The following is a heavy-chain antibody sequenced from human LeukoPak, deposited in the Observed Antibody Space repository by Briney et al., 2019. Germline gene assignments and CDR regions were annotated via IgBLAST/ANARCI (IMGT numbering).Heavy chain of an antibody. CDR3: ARALTGETVPALSGGVDY. V-gene: IGHV1-18*01. CDR1: GYTFTSYG. J-gene: IGHJ4*02. D-gene: IGHD2-2*01. CDR2: ISAYNGNT. Sequence: VASVKVSCKASGYTFTSYGISWVRQAPGQGLEWMGWISAYNGNTNYAQKLQGRVTMTTDTSTSTAYMELRSLRSDDTAVYYCARALTGETVPALSGGVDYWGQGTLVTVSS.